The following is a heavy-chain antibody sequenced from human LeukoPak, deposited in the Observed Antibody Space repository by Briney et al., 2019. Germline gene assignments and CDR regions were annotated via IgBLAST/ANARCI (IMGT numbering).Heavy chain of an antibody. V-gene: IGHV4-61*08. CDR2: TFHTGKT. J-gene: IGHJ4*02. CDR3: ARIFDS. CDR1: GDSFWSGGLY. Sequence: PSETLSLTCTLFGDSFWSGGLYWGWIRQPPGKRPEWIGDTFHTGKTNYNPSLRSRATISLDTSKSQFSLRLTSMTAADTAVYYCARIFDSWGQGILVTVSS.